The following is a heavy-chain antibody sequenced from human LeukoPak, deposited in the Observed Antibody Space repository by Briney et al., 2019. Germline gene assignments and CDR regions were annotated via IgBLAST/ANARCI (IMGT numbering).Heavy chain of an antibody. CDR3: ARGGFFGSGSLFDS. Sequence: SETLSLTCSVSGGSVSSGGSYWTWIRQRPGKGLEWIGYIYYSGFTFYSPSLKTRFFVSLATSENQVSLKVNSETAADTAVYYCARGGFFGSGSLFDSWGQGTLVTVSS. D-gene: IGHD3-10*01. J-gene: IGHJ4*02. CDR2: IYYSGFT. V-gene: IGHV4-31*03. CDR1: GGSVSSGGSY.